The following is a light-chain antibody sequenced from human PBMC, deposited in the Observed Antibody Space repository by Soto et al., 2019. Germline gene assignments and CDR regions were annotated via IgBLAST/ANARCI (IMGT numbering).Light chain of an antibody. J-gene: IGLJ1*01. CDR1: SSNIGSST. CDR2: RSD. Sequence: QSVLTQPPSASGTPGQRVTISCSGRSSNIGSSTVHWYQQLPGTAPKLLIHRSDQRPSGVPDRFSGSKSGTSASLAISGPQSEDEADYYCAAWDEALNGHVFGTGTKVTVL. V-gene: IGLV1-44*01. CDR3: AAWDEALNGHV.